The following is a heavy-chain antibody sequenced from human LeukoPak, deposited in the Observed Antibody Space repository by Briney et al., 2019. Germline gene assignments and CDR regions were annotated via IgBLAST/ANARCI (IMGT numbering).Heavy chain of an antibody. V-gene: IGHV1-2*04. Sequence: ASVKVSCKASGYTFTGYYMHWVRQAPGQGLEWMGWINPNSGGPNYAQKFQGWVTMTRDTSISTAYMELSRLRSDDTAVYYCARGALWAYYFDYWGQGTLVTVSS. CDR3: ARGALWAYYFDY. CDR1: GYTFTGYY. CDR2: INPNSGGP. J-gene: IGHJ4*02. D-gene: IGHD3-16*01.